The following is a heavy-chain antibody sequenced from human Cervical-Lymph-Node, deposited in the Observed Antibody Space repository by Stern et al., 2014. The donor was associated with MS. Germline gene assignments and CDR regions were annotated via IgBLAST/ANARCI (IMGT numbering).Heavy chain of an antibody. J-gene: IGHJ6*02. CDR2: IYYSGST. Sequence: QVQLQESGPGLVKPSETLSLTCTVSGGSVSSGSYHWSWIRQPPGKGLEWIGYIYYSGSTDYNPSLKSRVIMSVATYQNQFSLKLISVTAADTAVYYCARDLKGTAGYYYEGKYHYGLDVWGQGTTVTVSS. CDR1: GGSVSSGSYH. CDR3: ARDLKGTAGYYYEGKYHYGLDV. V-gene: IGHV4-61*01. D-gene: IGHD3-22*01.